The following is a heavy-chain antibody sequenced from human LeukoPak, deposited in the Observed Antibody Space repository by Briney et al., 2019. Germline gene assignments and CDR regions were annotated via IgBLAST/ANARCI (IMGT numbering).Heavy chain of an antibody. CDR1: GFTLSNYW. CDR3: ARDSADY. J-gene: IGHJ4*02. CDR2: IKQDGGEK. V-gene: IGHV3-7*01. Sequence: QTGGSLRLSCAASGFTLSNYWMSWVRQAPGKGLEWVASIKQDGGEKYYVDSVKGRFTISRDNAKNSLYLQMNSLRAEDTAVYYCARDSADYWGQGTLLTVSS. D-gene: IGHD3-10*01.